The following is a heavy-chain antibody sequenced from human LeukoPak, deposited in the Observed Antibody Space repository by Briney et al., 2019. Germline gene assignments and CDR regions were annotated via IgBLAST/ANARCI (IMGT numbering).Heavy chain of an antibody. Sequence: GGSLRLSCAASGFTFSSYSMNWVRQAPGKGLEWVSSISSSSSYIYYADSVKGRFTISRDNAKNSLYLQMNSLRAEDTAVYYCARPIAADAFDIWGQGTMVTVSS. CDR2: ISSSSSYI. V-gene: IGHV3-21*01. J-gene: IGHJ3*02. D-gene: IGHD6-13*01. CDR3: ARPIAADAFDI. CDR1: GFTFSSYS.